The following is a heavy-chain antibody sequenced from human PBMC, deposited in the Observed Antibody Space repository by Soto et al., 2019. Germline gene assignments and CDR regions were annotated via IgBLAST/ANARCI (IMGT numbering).Heavy chain of an antibody. J-gene: IGHJ4*02. CDR1: GFTFSGSS. CDR3: TANDHDDHTNFDQ. Sequence: EVQLVESGGGLVQPGGSLKLSCAASGFTFSGSSMHWVRRASGKGLEWVGRIRSKANNYETAYAATVKGRFTISRDDSKNTAYLQMNSLKAEDTAVYYCTANDHDDHTNFDQWGQGTLVTVSS. CDR2: IRSKANNYET. D-gene: IGHD3-16*01. V-gene: IGHV3-73*01.